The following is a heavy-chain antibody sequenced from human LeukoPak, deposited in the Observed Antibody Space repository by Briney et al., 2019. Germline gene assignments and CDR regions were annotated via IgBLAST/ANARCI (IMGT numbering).Heavy chain of an antibody. J-gene: IGHJ4*02. D-gene: IGHD5-24*01. CDR3: ARGPESDGYNYDY. CDR1: GFIFSSYS. CDR2: ISSSSSYI. V-gene: IGHV3-21*01. Sequence: GGSLRLSCAASGFIFSSYSMNWVRQAPGKGLEWVSSISSSSSYIYYGDSVKGRFTISRDNAKNSLYLQMNSLRAEDTAVYYCARGPESDGYNYDYWGQGTLVTVSS.